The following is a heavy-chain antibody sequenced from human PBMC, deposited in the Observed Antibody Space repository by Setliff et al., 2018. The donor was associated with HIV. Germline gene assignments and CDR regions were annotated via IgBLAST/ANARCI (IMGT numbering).Heavy chain of an antibody. CDR3: ARGADYYDSTGYYTFDY. D-gene: IGHD3-22*01. Sequence: TLSLTCTVSGGSISGYYWSWIRQPPGKGLEWIGYLYYSGSTNYNPSLKSRVTISVDTSKNQFSLKLSSVTAADTAVYYCARGADYYDSTGYYTFDYWGQGTLVTVS. V-gene: IGHV4-59*01. J-gene: IGHJ4*02. CDR1: GGSISGYY. CDR2: LYYSGST.